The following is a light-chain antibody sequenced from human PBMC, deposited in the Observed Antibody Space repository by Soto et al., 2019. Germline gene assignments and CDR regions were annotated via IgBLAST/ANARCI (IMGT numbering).Light chain of an antibody. V-gene: IGLV2-14*01. Sequence: QSALTQPASVSGSPVQSITMSCTGTSSDVGTYNYVSWYQQLPGKAPKLMIFEVTYRPSGISNRFSGSKSGNTASLTISGLQAEDEADYYCASYTSDTSLYVFGTGTKVTVL. CDR3: ASYTSDTSLYV. CDR1: SSDVGTYNY. CDR2: EVT. J-gene: IGLJ1*01.